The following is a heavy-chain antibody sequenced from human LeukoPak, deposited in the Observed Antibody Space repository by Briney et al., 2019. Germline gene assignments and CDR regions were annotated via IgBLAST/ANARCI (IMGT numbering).Heavy chain of an antibody. Sequence: GGSLRLSCAASGFTFSSYGMHWVRQAPGKGLEWVAFIRYDGSNKYYADSVKGRFTISRDNSKNTLYLQMNSLRAEDTALYYCAKAWACGANSASDYWGQGTLVTVSS. D-gene: IGHD4-23*01. V-gene: IGHV3-30*02. CDR1: GFTFSSYG. CDR2: IRYDGSNK. CDR3: AKAWACGANSASDY. J-gene: IGHJ4*02.